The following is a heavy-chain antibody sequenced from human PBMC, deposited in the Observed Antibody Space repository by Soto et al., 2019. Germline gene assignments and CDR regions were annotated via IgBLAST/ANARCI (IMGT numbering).Heavy chain of an antibody. Sequence: GASVKVSCKASGGTFSSYAISWVRQAPGQGLEWMGGIIPIFGTANYAQKFQGRVTITADKSTSTAYMELSSLRSEDTAVYYCARERKRAELDYWGQGTLVTVSS. CDR3: ARERKRAELDY. CDR2: IIPIFGTA. J-gene: IGHJ4*02. D-gene: IGHD1-1*01. CDR1: GGTFSSYA. V-gene: IGHV1-69*06.